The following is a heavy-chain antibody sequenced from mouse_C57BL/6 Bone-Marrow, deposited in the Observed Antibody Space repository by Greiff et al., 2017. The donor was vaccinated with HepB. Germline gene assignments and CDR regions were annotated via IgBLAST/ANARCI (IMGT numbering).Heavy chain of an antibody. Sequence: EVKLMESGGGLVQPGGSMKLSCVASGFTFSNYWMNWVRQSPEKGLEWVAQIRLKSDNYATHYAESVKGRFTISRDDFKSRVYLQMNNLRAEDTGIYYCTAFSDGSNDYWGQGTTLTVSS. J-gene: IGHJ2*01. CDR3: TAFSDGSNDY. D-gene: IGHD1-1*01. CDR1: GFTFSNYW. V-gene: IGHV6-3*01. CDR2: IRLKSDNYAT.